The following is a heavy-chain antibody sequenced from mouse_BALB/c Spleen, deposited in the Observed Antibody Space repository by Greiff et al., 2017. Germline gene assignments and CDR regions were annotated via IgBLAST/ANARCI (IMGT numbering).Heavy chain of an antibody. CDR3: ARENSYEAMDY. CDR1: GFTFSSYG. V-gene: IGHV5-6*02. Sequence: DVKLVESGGDLVKPGGSLKLSCAASGFTFSSYGMSWVRQTPDKRLEWVATISSGGSYTYYPDSVKGRFTISRDNARNILYLQMSSLRSEDTAMYYCARENSYEAMDYWGQGTSVTVSS. CDR2: ISSGGSYT. J-gene: IGHJ4*01.